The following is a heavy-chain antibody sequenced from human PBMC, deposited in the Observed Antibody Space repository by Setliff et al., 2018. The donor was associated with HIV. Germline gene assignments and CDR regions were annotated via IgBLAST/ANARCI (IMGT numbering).Heavy chain of an antibody. D-gene: IGHD3-22*01. CDR3: ARDYYYDSSGYSNWFDP. CDR1: GGSISSGSYY. J-gene: IGHJ5*02. V-gene: IGHV4-61*09. CDR2: IYTSGST. Sequence: PSETLSLTCTVSGGSISSGSYYWSWIRQPAGKGLEWIGHIYTSGSTNYNPSLKSRVTISVDTSKNQFSLKLSSVTAADTAVYYCARDYYYDSSGYSNWFDPWGQGTLVTAPQ.